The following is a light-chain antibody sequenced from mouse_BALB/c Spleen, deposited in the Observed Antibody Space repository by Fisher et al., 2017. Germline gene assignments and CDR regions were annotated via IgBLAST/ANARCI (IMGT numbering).Light chain of an antibody. CDR1: SSVSSSN. V-gene: IGKV4-57-1*01. Sequence: DIVITQTTAIMSASPGQKVTMTCSASSSVSSSNLHWYQQKSETSPKPWIYDTSKLASGVPARFSGSGSGTSYSLTISSVEAEDAATYYCQQYSGYPLTFGSGTKLEIK. J-gene: IGKJ4*01. CDR3: QQYSGYPLT. CDR2: DTS.